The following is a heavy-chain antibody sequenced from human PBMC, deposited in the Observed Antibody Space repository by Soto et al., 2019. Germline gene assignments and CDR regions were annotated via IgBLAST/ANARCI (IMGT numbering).Heavy chain of an antibody. V-gene: IGHV4-59*08. CDR2: IYDGVTT. Sequence: SETLSLTCTVSGGSISSYYWSWIRQPPGKRLEWIGNIYDGVTTNYNPSLKSRVTLSLDTSKRQFSLKLNSVTAADTAMYYCAINADVWGQGTTVTVSS. J-gene: IGHJ6*02. CDR1: GGSISSYY. CDR3: AINADV.